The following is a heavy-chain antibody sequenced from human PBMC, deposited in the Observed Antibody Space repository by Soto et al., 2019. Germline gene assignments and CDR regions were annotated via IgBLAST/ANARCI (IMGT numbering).Heavy chain of an antibody. CDR3: TRASSLDFDF. J-gene: IGHJ4*02. Sequence: RGSLRRSCTTSGFTFGDYALSWVRQAPGKGLEWVGFIRRNAYGGTTDYAASVKGRFTISRDDSKSIAYLQMNSVRTEDTALYYCTRASSLDFDFWGQGTLVTVSS. CDR1: GFTFGDYA. CDR2: IRRNAYGGTT. D-gene: IGHD3-16*01. V-gene: IGHV3-49*04.